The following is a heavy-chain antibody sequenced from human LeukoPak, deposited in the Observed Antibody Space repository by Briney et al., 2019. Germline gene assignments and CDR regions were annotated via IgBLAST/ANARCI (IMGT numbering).Heavy chain of an antibody. CDR1: GYTFTGYY. V-gene: IGHV1-2*02. CDR2: INPNSGGT. J-gene: IGHJ5*02. Sequence: ASVKVSCKASGYTFTGYYMHWVRQAPGQGLEWMGWINPNSGGTNYAQKFQGRVTMTRDTSISTAYMELSRLSSDDTAVYYCARDWGGSYYNWFDPWGQGTLVTVSS. CDR3: ARDWGGSYYNWFDP. D-gene: IGHD1-26*01.